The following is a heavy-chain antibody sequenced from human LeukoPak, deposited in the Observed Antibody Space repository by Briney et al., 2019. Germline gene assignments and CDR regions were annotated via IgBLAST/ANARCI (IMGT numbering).Heavy chain of an antibody. Sequence: KASETLSLTCAVYGVSFSGYYWSWIRQPPGKGLEWIGEINHSGSTNYNPSLKSRVTISVDTSKNQFSLKLSSVTAADTAVYYCARGNVKFPKHYDSSGYLRYWGQGTLVTVSS. V-gene: IGHV4-34*01. J-gene: IGHJ4*02. CDR2: INHSGST. D-gene: IGHD3-22*01. CDR1: GVSFSGYY. CDR3: ARGNVKFPKHYDSSGYLRY.